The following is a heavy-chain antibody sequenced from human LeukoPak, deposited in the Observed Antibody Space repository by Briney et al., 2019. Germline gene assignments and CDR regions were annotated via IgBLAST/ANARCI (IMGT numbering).Heavy chain of an antibody. V-gene: IGHV4-34*01. D-gene: IGHD2-21*02. Sequence: SETLSLTCAVYGGSFSGYYWSWIRQPPGKGLEWIGEINHSGSTNYNPSLKSRVTISVDTSKNQFSLKLTSVTAADTAVYYCARGRSRALVVVTAMGFDYGGQGTLVTVSS. CDR2: INHSGST. CDR3: ARGRSRALVVVTAMGFDY. CDR1: GGSFSGYY. J-gene: IGHJ4*02.